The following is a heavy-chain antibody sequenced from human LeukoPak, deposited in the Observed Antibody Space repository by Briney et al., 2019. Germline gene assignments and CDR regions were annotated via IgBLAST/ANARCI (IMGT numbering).Heavy chain of an antibody. J-gene: IGHJ4*02. CDR2: ISYDGSNK. CDR3: ARDLLYSSSWYGGGDY. CDR1: GFTFSSYA. V-gene: IGHV3-30*04. Sequence: GGSLRLSCVASGFTFSSYAMHWVRQAPGKGLEWVAVISYDGSNKYYADSVKGRFTISRDNSKNTLYLQMNSLRAEDTAVYYCARDLLYSSSWYGGGDYWGQGTLVTVSS. D-gene: IGHD6-13*01.